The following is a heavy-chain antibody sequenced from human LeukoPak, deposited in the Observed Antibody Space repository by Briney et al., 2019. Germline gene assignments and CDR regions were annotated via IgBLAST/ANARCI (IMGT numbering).Heavy chain of an antibody. J-gene: IGHJ4*02. CDR2: IYTSGST. CDR1: GGSISSYC. D-gene: IGHD6-6*01. CDR3: ARAFHSSSSGRPYYFDY. Sequence: PSETLSLTCTVSGGSISSYCWSWIRQPAGKGLEWIGRIYTSGSTNYNPSLKSRVTMSVDTSKNQFSLKLSSVTAADTAVYYCARAFHSSSSGRPYYFDYWGQGTLVTVSS. V-gene: IGHV4-4*07.